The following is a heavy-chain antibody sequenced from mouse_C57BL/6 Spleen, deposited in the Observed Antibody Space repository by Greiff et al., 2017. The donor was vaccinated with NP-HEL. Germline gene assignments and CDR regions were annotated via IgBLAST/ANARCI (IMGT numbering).Heavy chain of an antibody. CDR3: ARGDYDKYFDV. V-gene: IGHV1-80*01. CDR1: GYAFSSYW. CDR2: IYPGDGDT. J-gene: IGHJ1*03. D-gene: IGHD2-4*01. Sequence: QVQLKQSGAELVKPGASVKISCKASGYAFSSYWMNWVKQRPGKGLEWIGQIYPGDGDTNYNGKFKGKATLTADKSSSTAYMQLSSLTSEDSAVYFCARGDYDKYFDVWGTGTTVTVSS.